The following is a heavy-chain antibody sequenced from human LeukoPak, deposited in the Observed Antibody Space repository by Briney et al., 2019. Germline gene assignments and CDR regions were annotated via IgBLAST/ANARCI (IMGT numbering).Heavy chain of an antibody. CDR1: GFTFSNYW. V-gene: IGHV3-7*01. J-gene: IGHJ4*02. D-gene: IGHD3-3*01. CDR2: IKQDGSEK. CDR3: AGFDYDFWSGYSHYFDY. Sequence: GGSLRLSCAASGFTFSNYWMSWVRQAPGKGLEWVANIKQDGSEKYYVDSVKGRFTISRDNAKNSLFLQMNSLRAEDTAVYYCAGFDYDFWSGYSHYFDYWGQGTLVTVSS.